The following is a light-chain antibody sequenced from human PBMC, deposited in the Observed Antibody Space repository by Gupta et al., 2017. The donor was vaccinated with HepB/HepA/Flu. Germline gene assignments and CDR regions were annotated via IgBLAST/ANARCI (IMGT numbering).Light chain of an antibody. Sequence: QSLLTPPPPVSGAPGPWVTISCTGSNSNIGAGYDVHSYQHHPGTSPKLLICGDTHRHSGVPARFSGSKSGTSACLAITGIQAEDEADYYCHSYYSSGTRWVFGGGTRLTVL. V-gene: IGLV1-40*01. J-gene: IGLJ3*02. CDR2: GDT. CDR1: NSNIGAGYD. CDR3: HSYYSSGTRWV.